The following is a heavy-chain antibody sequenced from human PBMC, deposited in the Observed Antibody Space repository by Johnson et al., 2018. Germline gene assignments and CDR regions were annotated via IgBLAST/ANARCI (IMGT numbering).Heavy chain of an antibody. J-gene: IGHJ4*02. D-gene: IGHD3-16*01. CDR2: VNPSGGST. V-gene: IGHV1-46*01. Sequence: QVQLVESGAEVKRPGASVKVSCKASGYTFTTYYMHWVRQALGQGLAWMGRVNPSGGSTIYAQNFQGRITMTTDPATSTGYMDRRRLRIYDTAVYFCARDAKNLGPLDFWGQGTLVTVSS. CDR1: GYTFTTYY. CDR3: ARDAKNLGPLDF.